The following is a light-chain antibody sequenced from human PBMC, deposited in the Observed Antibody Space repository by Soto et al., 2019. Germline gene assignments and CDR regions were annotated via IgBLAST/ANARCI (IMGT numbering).Light chain of an antibody. Sequence: DIHMTQSPSSLSASVGDTVTITCRASQNIDMYLNWYQQKPGKAPRILISGASNLQSGVPSRFSGSRSGTDFTLNISSLESEEFASYFCQHTFNSPPWTFGQGTKVEVK. J-gene: IGKJ1*01. CDR1: QNIDMY. CDR3: QHTFNSPPWT. CDR2: GAS. V-gene: IGKV1-39*01.